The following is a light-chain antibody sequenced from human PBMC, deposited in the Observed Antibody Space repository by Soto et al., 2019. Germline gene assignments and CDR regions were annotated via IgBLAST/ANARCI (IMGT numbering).Light chain of an antibody. Sequence: DIQVTQSPSFLSASVGDRVTITCRASQGISSYLAWYQQKPGKAPKLLIYAASTLQSGVPSRFSGRGSGTQFTLTIRSLQPEEFATYYCQQLNCYPPWFVGGTKVEIK. V-gene: IGKV1-9*01. CDR3: QQLNCYPPW. J-gene: IGKJ4*02. CDR2: AAS. CDR1: QGISSY.